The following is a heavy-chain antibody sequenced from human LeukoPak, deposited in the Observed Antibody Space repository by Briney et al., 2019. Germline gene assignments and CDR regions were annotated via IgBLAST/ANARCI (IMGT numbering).Heavy chain of an antibody. Sequence: PGGSLRLSCAASGCTFSSHWMHWVRQAPGKGLEWVAVIWYDGSNKYYADSVKGRFTISRDNSKNTLYLQMNSLRAEDTAVYYCARDYHGDYGHFDYWGQGTLVTVSS. CDR2: IWYDGSNK. CDR3: ARDYHGDYGHFDY. CDR1: GCTFSSHW. V-gene: IGHV3-33*08. D-gene: IGHD4-17*01. J-gene: IGHJ4*02.